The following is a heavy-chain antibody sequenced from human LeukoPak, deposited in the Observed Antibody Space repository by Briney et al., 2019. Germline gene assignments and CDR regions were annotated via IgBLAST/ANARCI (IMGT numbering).Heavy chain of an antibody. CDR3: AKDGPVSSGYYYYPGYY. J-gene: IGHJ4*02. V-gene: IGHV3-30*18. CDR2: ISYDGSNK. Sequence: GGSLRLSCAASGLTFSSYGMHWVRQAPGKGLEWVAVISYDGSNKYYADSVKGRYTISRDNSKNTLYLQMNSLRAEDTAVYYCAKDGPVSSGYYYYPGYYWGQGTLVTVSS. D-gene: IGHD3-22*01. CDR1: GLTFSSYG.